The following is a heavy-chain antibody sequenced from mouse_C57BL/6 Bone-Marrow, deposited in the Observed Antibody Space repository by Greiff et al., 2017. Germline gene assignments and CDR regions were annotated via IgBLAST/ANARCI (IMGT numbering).Heavy chain of an antibody. D-gene: IGHD1-1*01. V-gene: IGHV6-6*01. J-gene: IGHJ4*01. Sequence: EVTLMASGGGLVQPGGSMKLSCAASGFTFSDAWMDWVRQSPEKGLEWVAEIRNKANNHATYYAESVKGRFTISRDDSKSSVYLQMNSLRAEDTGIYYCTRGATVVARYAMDYWGQGTSVTVSS. CDR1: GFTFSDAW. CDR2: IRNKANNHAT. CDR3: TRGATVVARYAMDY.